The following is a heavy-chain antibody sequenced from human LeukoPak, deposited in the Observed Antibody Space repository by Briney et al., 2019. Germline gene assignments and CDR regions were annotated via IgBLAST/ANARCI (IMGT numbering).Heavy chain of an antibody. CDR1: GYTFTSYD. CDR2: ISAYNGNT. CDR3: ARDFSWTGDYYYYGMDV. Sequence: GASVKVSCKASGYTFTSYDISWVRQAPGQGLEWMGWISAYNGNTNYAQKLQGRVTMTTDTSTSTAYMELRSLRSDDTAVYYCARDFSWTGDYYYYGMDVWGQGTTVTVSS. V-gene: IGHV1-18*01. D-gene: IGHD3/OR15-3a*01. J-gene: IGHJ6*02.